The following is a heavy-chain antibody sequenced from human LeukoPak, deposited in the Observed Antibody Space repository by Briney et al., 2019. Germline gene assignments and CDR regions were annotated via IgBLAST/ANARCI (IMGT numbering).Heavy chain of an antibody. CDR2: IYYSGST. J-gene: IGHJ4*02. CDR1: GGSISSSSYC. V-gene: IGHV4-39*01. CDR3: ARHAAYCGGDCSPYYFDY. D-gene: IGHD2-21*02. Sequence: SETLSLTCTVSGGSISSSSYCWGWIRQPPGKGLEWIGSIYYSGSTYYNPSLKSRVTISVDTSKNQFSLKLSSATAADTAVYYCARHAAYCGGDCSPYYFDYWGQGTLVTVSS.